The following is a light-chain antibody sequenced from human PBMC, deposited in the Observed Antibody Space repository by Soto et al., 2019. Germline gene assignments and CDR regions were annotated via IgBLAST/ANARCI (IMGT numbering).Light chain of an antibody. Sequence: QSALTQPRSVSGSPGQSVTISCTGTASDVGGYSYVSWYQQHPGKVPKLIIYDVSKWPSGVPDRFSGSKSGNTASLTISGLQAEDEAHYYCSSYTSDNRNYVFGTGTKLTVL. CDR2: DVS. J-gene: IGLJ1*01. V-gene: IGLV2-11*01. CDR3: SSYTSDNRNYV. CDR1: ASDVGGYSY.